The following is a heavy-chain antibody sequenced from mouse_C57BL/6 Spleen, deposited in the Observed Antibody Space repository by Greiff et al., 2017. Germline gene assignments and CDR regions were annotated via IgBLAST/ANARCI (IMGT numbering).Heavy chain of an antibody. CDR2: INPNNGGT. CDR3: AKAGFYYGNYDWFAY. CDR1: GYTFTDYN. V-gene: IGHV1-22*01. Sequence: DVQLQESGPELVKPGASVKMSCKASGYTFTDYNMHWVKQSHGKSLEWIGYINPNNGGTSYNQKFKGKATLTVNKSSSTAYMELRSLTSEDSAVYYCAKAGFYYGNYDWFAYWGQGTLVTVSA. D-gene: IGHD2-1*01. J-gene: IGHJ3*01.